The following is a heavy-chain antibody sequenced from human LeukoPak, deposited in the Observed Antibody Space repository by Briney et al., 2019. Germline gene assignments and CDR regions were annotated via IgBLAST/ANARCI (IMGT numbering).Heavy chain of an antibody. CDR2: ISGSGGST. CDR3: AKEHGSGSYYDY. D-gene: IGHD3-10*01. Sequence: GGSLRLSCAASGFTFSSQSMNWVRQAPGKGLEWVSAISGSGGSTYYADSVKGRFTISRDNSKNTLYLQMSSLRAEDTAVYYCAKEHGSGSYYDYWGQGTLVTVSS. J-gene: IGHJ4*02. V-gene: IGHV3-23*01. CDR1: GFTFSSQS.